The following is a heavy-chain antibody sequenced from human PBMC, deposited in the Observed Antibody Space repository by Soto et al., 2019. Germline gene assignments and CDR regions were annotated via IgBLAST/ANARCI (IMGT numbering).Heavy chain of an antibody. J-gene: IGHJ4*02. V-gene: IGHV3-23*01. Sequence: GGSLRLSCAASGFTLSNYAMSWVRQAPGKGLQWVSGISGTGGTTNYADSVKGRFTLSRDNSKNTLYLQMNSLRAEDTAVYYCAKGRFSSSWGSFDYWGQGTLVTVSS. CDR2: ISGTGGTT. D-gene: IGHD6-13*01. CDR3: AKGRFSSSWGSFDY. CDR1: GFTLSNYA.